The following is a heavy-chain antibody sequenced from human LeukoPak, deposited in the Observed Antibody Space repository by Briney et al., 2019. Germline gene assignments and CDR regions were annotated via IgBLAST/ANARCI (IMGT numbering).Heavy chain of an antibody. CDR1: GYIFINYA. Sequence: ASVKVYCKASGYIFINYAVHWARQAPGQRHEWMRWINVGNGNTEYSQKFQGRITITRDTSANTAYMELISLRSEDTAVYFCARVYCSSTSCRYYFDYWGQGTLVTVSS. CDR2: INVGNGNT. CDR3: ARVYCSSTSCRYYFDY. J-gene: IGHJ4*02. D-gene: IGHD2-2*01. V-gene: IGHV1-3*01.